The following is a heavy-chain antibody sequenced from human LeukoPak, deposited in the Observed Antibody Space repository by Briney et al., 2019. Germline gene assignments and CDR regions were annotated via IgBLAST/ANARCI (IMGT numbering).Heavy chain of an antibody. CDR1: GFTFTNAW. CDR3: TTDPDYYDSSGYINDY. D-gene: IGHD3-22*01. Sequence: PGGSLRLSCAASGFTFTNAWMSWVRQAPGKGLEWVGLIKSKTDGGTTDYAAPVKGRFTISRGESKNTLYLQMNSLKTEDTAVYYCTTDPDYYDSSGYINDYWGQGTLVTVSS. CDR2: IKSKTDGGTT. J-gene: IGHJ4*02. V-gene: IGHV3-15*01.